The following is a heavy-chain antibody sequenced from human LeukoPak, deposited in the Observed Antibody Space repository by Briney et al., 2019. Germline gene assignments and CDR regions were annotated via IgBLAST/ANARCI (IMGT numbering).Heavy chain of an antibody. D-gene: IGHD2-21*02. CDR1: GGSISSYY. V-gene: IGHV4-59*01. CDR2: IYYSGST. J-gene: IGHJ6*03. Sequence: PSETLSLTCTVSGGSISSYYWSWIRQPPGTGMEWIGYIYYSGSTNYNPSLKSRVTISVDTSKNQFSLKLSSVTAADTAVYYCARGEFCGGDCYPSYYYYMDVWGKGTTVTVSS. CDR3: ARGEFCGGDCYPSYYYYMDV.